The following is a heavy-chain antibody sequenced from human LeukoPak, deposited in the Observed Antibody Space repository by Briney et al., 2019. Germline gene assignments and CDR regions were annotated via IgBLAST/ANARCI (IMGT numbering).Heavy chain of an antibody. Sequence: SGPTLVKPTQTLTLTCTFSGFSLSTSGVDVGWIRQPPGKALEWLAVIYWDDDKRYSPSLKSRLTITKDTSKNQVVLTMTNMDPVDTATYYCARRRKYSSGWYEGDYWGQGTLVTVSS. V-gene: IGHV2-5*02. J-gene: IGHJ4*02. CDR3: ARRRKYSSGWYEGDY. CDR1: GFSLSTSGVD. D-gene: IGHD6-19*01. CDR2: IYWDDDK.